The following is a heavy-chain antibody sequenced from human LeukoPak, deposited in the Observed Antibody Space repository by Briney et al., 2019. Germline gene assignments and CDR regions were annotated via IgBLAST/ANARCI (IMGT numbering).Heavy chain of an antibody. CDR3: ARDESYGDYNNWFDP. CDR1: GGSISSSSYY. CDR2: IYYSGST. D-gene: IGHD4-17*01. V-gene: IGHV4-39*07. J-gene: IGHJ5*02. Sequence: SETLSLTCTVSGGSISSSSYYWGWIRQPPGKGLEWIGSIYYSGSTYYNPSLKSRVTISVDTSKNQFSLKLSSVTVADTAVYYCARDESYGDYNNWFDPWGQGTLVTVSS.